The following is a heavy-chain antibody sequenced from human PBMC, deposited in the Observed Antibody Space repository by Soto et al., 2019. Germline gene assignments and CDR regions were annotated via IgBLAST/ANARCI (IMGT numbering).Heavy chain of an antibody. CDR1: GFIVSSSY. D-gene: IGHD6-13*01. J-gene: IGHJ4*02. CDR2: LYSDGRT. CDR3: ARCSGWYGQCYFDC. V-gene: IGHV3-53*02. Sequence: DVQLVETGGGLIQPGGSLRLSCAASGFIVSSSYMSWVRQSPGKGREWVSVLYSDGRTYYADSVKGRFTISRDNSKNTLYRQITGLSAEDTAVYYFARCSGWYGQCYFDCWGQGTLVTVSS.